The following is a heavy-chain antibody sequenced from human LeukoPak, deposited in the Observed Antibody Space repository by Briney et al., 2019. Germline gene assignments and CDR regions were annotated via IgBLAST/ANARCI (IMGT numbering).Heavy chain of an antibody. CDR1: GYTFTSYA. J-gene: IGHJ5*02. D-gene: IGHD2-21*02. CDR3: AIDGYGPRVPFDP. Sequence: GASVKVSCKASGYTFTSYAMHWVRQAPGQRLEWMGWINAGNGNTKYSQKFQGRVAMTRNTSISTAYMELSSLRSEDTAVYYCAIDGYGPRVPFDPWGQGTLVTVSS. CDR2: INAGNGNT. V-gene: IGHV1-3*01.